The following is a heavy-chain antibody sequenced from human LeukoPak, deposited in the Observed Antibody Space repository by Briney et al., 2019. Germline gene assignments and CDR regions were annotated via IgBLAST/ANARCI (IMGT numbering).Heavy chain of an antibody. CDR2: IYHSGST. Sequence: SETLSLTCTVSGYSISSGYYWGWIRQPPGKGLEWIGSIYHSGSTYYNPSLKSRVTISVDTSKNQFSLKLSSVTAADTAVYYCARDRGGKAFDYWGQGTLVPSPQ. V-gene: IGHV4-38-2*02. CDR1: GYSISSGYY. J-gene: IGHJ4*02. CDR3: ARDRGGKAFDY. D-gene: IGHD3-10*01.